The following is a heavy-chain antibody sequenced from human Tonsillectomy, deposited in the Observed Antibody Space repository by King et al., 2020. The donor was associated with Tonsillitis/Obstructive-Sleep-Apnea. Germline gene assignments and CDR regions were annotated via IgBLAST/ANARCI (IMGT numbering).Heavy chain of an antibody. J-gene: IGHJ4*02. CDR3: ARGLMGPRLSD. CDR2: INHSGST. CDR1: GGSFSGYY. V-gene: IGHV4-34*01. D-gene: IGHD2-8*01. Sequence: VQLQQWGAGLLKPSETLSLTCAVYGGSFSGYYWSWIRQPPGKGLEWIGEINHSGSTYYNPSLKSRVTISVDTSKNQCSLKLSSVTAADTAVYYCARGLMGPRLSDWGQGTLGTVSS.